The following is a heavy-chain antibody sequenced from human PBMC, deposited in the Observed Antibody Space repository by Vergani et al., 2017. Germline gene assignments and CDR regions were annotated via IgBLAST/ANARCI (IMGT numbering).Heavy chain of an antibody. CDR1: GFTFSSYS. D-gene: IGHD3-9*01. CDR2: ISSSSSYI. Sequence: EVQLVESGGGLVKPGGSLRLSCAASGFTFSSYSMNWVRQAPGKGLEWVSSISSSSSYIYYADSVKGRFTISRDNAKNSLYLQMNSLRAGDTAVYYCARHYDILAGHFDYWGQGTLVTVSS. V-gene: IGHV3-21*01. J-gene: IGHJ4*02. CDR3: ARHYDILAGHFDY.